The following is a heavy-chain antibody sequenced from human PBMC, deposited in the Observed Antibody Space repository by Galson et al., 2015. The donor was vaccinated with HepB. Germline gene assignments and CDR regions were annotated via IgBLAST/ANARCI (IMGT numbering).Heavy chain of an antibody. CDR3: ARMGPYGGNSGYYFDD. CDR1: GFSLSTSGMR. CDR2: IDWDDDK. V-gene: IGHV2-70*04. D-gene: IGHD4-23*01. Sequence: PALVKPTQTLTLTCTFSGFSLSTSGMRVSWIRQPPGKALEWLARIDWDDDKFYSTSLKTRLTISKDTSKNQVVLTMTDMDTVDTATYYCARMGPYGGNSGYYFDDWGQGTLVTVSS. J-gene: IGHJ4*02.